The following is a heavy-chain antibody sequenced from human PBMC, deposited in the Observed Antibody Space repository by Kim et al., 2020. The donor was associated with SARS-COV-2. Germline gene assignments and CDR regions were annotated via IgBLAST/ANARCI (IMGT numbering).Heavy chain of an antibody. J-gene: IGHJ4*02. D-gene: IGHD2-2*01. V-gene: IGHV4-31*03. CDR1: GGSIRSGGKF. CDR2: ISYSGNS. CDR3: ARGQPLDY. Sequence: TLSLTCSVSGGSIRSGGKFWTWIRQHPAKGLESIGYISYSGNSHYSPSLRSRVSISLQTSENQFSLELTSVTAADTAVYYCARGQPLDYWGQGILVT.